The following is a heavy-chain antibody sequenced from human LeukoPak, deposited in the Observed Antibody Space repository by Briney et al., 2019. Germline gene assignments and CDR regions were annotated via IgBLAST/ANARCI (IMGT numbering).Heavy chain of an antibody. CDR2: ISSSRSYI. J-gene: IGHJ4*02. Sequence: GGSLRLSCAASGFTFSSHSMNWVRQAPGKGLEWVSSISSSRSYIYYADSVKGRFTISRDNAKNSLYLQMNSLRAEDTAVYYCARVVTLYSSSSGDYWGQGTLVTVSS. V-gene: IGHV3-21*01. CDR1: GFTFSSHS. CDR3: ARVVTLYSSSSGDY. D-gene: IGHD6-6*01.